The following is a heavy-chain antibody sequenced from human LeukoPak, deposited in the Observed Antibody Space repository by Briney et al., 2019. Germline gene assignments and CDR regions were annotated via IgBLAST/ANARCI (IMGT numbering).Heavy chain of an antibody. CDR3: ARGPFVLIAAAANDAFDI. Sequence: SGGSLRLSCVVSGFTFRTYDMNWVRQAPGKGLEWVSYVSSSGSTIYYTDSVKDRFTVSRDNANNSLYLDVNSLRAEDTAVYYCARGPFVLIAAAANDAFDIWGQGTMVTVSS. CDR1: GFTFRTYD. CDR2: VSSSGSTI. J-gene: IGHJ3*02. D-gene: IGHD6-13*01. V-gene: IGHV3-48*03.